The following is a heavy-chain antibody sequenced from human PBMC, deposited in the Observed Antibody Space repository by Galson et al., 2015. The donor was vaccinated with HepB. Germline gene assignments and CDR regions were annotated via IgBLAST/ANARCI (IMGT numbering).Heavy chain of an antibody. Sequence: ETLSLTCTVSGGSISSSSYYWGWIRQPPGKGLEWIGSIYYSGSTYYNPSLKSRVTISVDTSKNQFSLKLSSVTAADTAVYYCARHLEQLETFDYWGQGTLVTVSS. V-gene: IGHV4-39*01. J-gene: IGHJ4*02. D-gene: IGHD6-13*01. CDR3: ARHLEQLETFDY. CDR1: GGSISSSSYY. CDR2: IYYSGST.